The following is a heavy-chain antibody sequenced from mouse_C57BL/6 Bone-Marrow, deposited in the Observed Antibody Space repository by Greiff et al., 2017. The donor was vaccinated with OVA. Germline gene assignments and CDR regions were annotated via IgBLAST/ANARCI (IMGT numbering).Heavy chain of an antibody. CDR3: ARWTVVATEGFDY. Sequence: QVQLKQSGAELVRPGASVKLSCKASGYTFTDYYINWVKQRPGQGLEWIARIYPGSGNTYYNEKFKGKATLTAEKSSSTAYMQLSSLTSEDSAVYFCARWTVVATEGFDYWGQGTTLTVSS. CDR1: GYTFTDYY. CDR2: IYPGSGNT. J-gene: IGHJ2*01. D-gene: IGHD1-1*01. V-gene: IGHV1-76*01.